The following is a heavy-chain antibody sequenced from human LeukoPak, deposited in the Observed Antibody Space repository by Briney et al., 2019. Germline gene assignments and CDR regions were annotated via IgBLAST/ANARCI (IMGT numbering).Heavy chain of an antibody. J-gene: IGHJ3*02. CDR2: IKQDGSEK. CDR3: ASFWVEWELLPRDAFDI. V-gene: IGHV3-7*01. Sequence: GGSLRLSCAASGFTFSSYWMSWVRQAPGKGLEWVANIKQDGSEKYYVDSVKGRFTISRDNAKNSLYLQMNSLRAEDTAVYYCASFWVEWELLPRDAFDIWGQGTMVTVSS. D-gene: IGHD1-26*01. CDR1: GFTFSSYW.